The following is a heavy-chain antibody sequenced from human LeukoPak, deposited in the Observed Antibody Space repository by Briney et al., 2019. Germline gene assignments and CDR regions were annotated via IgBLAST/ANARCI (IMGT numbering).Heavy chain of an antibody. Sequence: SEPLSLTCTVSGGSISSYYWRWIRQPPGKGLEWCGYIYNSGSTNYNPSLKSRVSMSVDTSKNQFSLKLNSVTAADTAVYYCARVLMVVAATDAFGIWGQGTTVTVSS. CDR2: IYNSGST. CDR1: GGSISSYY. V-gene: IGHV4-59*01. D-gene: IGHD2-15*01. CDR3: ARVLMVVAATDAFGI. J-gene: IGHJ3*02.